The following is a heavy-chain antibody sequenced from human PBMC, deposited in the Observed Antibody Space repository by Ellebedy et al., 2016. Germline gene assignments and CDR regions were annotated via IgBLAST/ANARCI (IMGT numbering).Heavy chain of an antibody. CDR1: GGSISSYY. J-gene: IGHJ3*02. CDR2: IYHSGST. D-gene: IGHD4-17*01. Sequence: SETLSLTCTVSGGSISSYYWSWIRQPPGKGLEWIGYIYHSGSTYYNPSLKSRVTISVDRSKNQFSLKLSSVTAADTAVYYCARVQNYGDYVDAFDIWGQGTMVTVSS. V-gene: IGHV4-59*12. CDR3: ARVQNYGDYVDAFDI.